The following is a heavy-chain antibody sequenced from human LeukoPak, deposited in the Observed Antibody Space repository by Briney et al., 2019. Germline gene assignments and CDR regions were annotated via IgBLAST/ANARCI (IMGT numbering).Heavy chain of an antibody. CDR1: GFTFNTYT. CDR2: ISGSSGII. CDR3: ARDSSGYDEGTYYFDY. D-gene: IGHD5-12*01. Sequence: GGSLRLSCAASGFTFNTYTMNWVRQAPGKGLEWVSYISGSSGIIDYADSVRGRFTISRDNAKNSLYLQMNSLRAEDTAVYYCARDSSGYDEGTYYFDYWGQGTLVTVSS. V-gene: IGHV3-48*01. J-gene: IGHJ4*02.